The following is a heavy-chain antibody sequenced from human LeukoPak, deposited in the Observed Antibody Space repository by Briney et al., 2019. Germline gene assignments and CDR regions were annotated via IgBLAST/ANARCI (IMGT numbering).Heavy chain of an antibody. V-gene: IGHV1-8*01. J-gene: IGHJ4*02. Sequence: SVNVSCTASVYTFTSYGINWVRQATRQGLEWMGWMKPNIGNTGYAQKFQGRVTMTRNTSISTAYMELSSLRSEGTAVYYCARAYSSGWYKGGSNRAYYCYYWRQGTLDSVSS. D-gene: IGHD6-19*01. CDR1: VYTFTSYG. CDR3: ARAYSSGWYKGGSNRAYYCYY. CDR2: MKPNIGNT.